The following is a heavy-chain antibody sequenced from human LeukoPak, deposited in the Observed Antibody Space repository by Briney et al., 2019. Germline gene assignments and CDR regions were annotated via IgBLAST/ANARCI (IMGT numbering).Heavy chain of an antibody. CDR2: IIPIFGTA. D-gene: IGHD2-15*01. CDR1: GYTFTSYA. J-gene: IGHJ4*02. Sequence: SVKVSCKASGYTFTSYAISWVRQAPGQGLEWMGGIIPIFGTANYAQKFQGRVTITADKSTSTAYMELSSLRSEDTAVYYCATNLNSRTEIVVVAAATRDLYFDYWGEGTLVTVSS. V-gene: IGHV1-69*06. CDR3: ATNLNSRTEIVVVAAATRDLYFDY.